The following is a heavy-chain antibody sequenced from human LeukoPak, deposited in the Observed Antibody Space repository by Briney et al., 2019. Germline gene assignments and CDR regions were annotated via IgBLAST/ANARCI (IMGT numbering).Heavy chain of an antibody. D-gene: IGHD5-12*01. V-gene: IGHV1-2*02. CDR3: ARFSGFPFQH. CDR1: GYTFTDYY. CDR2: IDPNSGGT. Sequence: ASVKVSCKASGYTFTDYYLHWVRQAPGQGLEWMGRIDPNSGGTNFAQKFQGRVTMTRDTSISTAFMELSSLRSDDTAVYYCARFSGFPFQHWGQGTLVTVSS. J-gene: IGHJ1*01.